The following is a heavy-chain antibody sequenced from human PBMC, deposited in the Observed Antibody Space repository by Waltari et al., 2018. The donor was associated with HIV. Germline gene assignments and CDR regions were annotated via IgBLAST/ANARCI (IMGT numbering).Heavy chain of an antibody. CDR2: IDNDGRVI. V-gene: IGHV3-74*03. CDR3: VKDVAVTHYGVYYSGLDV. D-gene: IGHD2-8*01. CDR1: VSVFGSHW. J-gene: IGHJ6*02. Sequence: VESGGNVVQPGGSLRLSCTASVSVFGSHWLPWVRQSPGGGLFWVSRIDNDGRVIKYANSVKGRFTLSRDNTKEMLFLEMKSLRSEDSGIYYCVKDVAVTHYGVYYSGLDVWGQGTTVTV.